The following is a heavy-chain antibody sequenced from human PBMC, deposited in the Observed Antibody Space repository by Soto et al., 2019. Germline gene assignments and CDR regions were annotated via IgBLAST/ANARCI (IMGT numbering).Heavy chain of an antibody. D-gene: IGHD6-13*01. CDR3: ARRLGSSWYYFDY. V-gene: IGHV1-3*01. CDR1: GYTFTSYA. CDR2: INAGNGNT. Sequence: ASVKVSCKASGYTFTSYAMHWVRQAPGQRLEWMGWINAGNGNTKYSQKFQGRVTITRDTSASTAYMELSSLRSEDTAVYYCARRLGSSWYYFDYWGQGTLVTVSS. J-gene: IGHJ4*02.